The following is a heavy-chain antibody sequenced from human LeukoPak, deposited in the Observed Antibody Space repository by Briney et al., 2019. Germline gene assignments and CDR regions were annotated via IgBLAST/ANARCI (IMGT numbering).Heavy chain of an antibody. CDR2: IKSKTDGGTT. J-gene: IGHJ4*02. CDR3: TTVRAAAGTLDY. CDR1: GFIFSSYG. D-gene: IGHD6-13*01. V-gene: IGHV3-15*01. Sequence: PGGSLRLSCAASGFIFSSYGMHWVRQAPGKGLEWVGRIKSKTDGGTTDYAAPVKGRFTISRDDSKNTLYLQMNSLKTEDTAVYYCTTVRAAAGTLDYWGQGTLVTVSS.